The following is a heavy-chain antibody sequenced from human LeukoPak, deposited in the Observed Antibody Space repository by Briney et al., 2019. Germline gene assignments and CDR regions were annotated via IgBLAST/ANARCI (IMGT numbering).Heavy chain of an antibody. CDR1: GFTFSNFE. V-gene: IGHV3-48*03. Sequence: GGPLRLSCAASGFTFSNFEMNWVRQAPGKGLVWVTYMNRSSGSWIYYADSVKGRFTISRDNAKNALYLQMNSLRAEDTAGYYCARDSSGWYYFDYWGQGILATVSS. CDR2: MNRSSGSWI. CDR3: ARDSSGWYYFDY. J-gene: IGHJ4*02. D-gene: IGHD6-19*01.